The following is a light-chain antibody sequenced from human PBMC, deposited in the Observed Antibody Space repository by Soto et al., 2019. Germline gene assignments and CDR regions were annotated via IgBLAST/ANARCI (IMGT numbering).Light chain of an antibody. V-gene: IGLV1-47*01. CDR2: RND. Sequence: QSVLTQPPSASGTPGQRVPISCSGSSSNIGNYYVYWYQQLPGKAPKLLIYRNDRRPSGVPDRFSGSKSGTSASLGISGLRSEDEADYYCAAWDDSLSRSVFGGGTKLTVL. J-gene: IGLJ2*01. CDR1: SSNIGNYY. CDR3: AAWDDSLSRSV.